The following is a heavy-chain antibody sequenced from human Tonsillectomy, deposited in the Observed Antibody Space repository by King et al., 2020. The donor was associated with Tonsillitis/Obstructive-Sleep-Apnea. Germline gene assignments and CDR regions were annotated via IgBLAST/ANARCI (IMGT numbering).Heavy chain of an antibody. CDR1: GGSISSGSYY. CDR3: ASSIAVTGGVNYYYNYAMDV. Sequence: VQLQESGPGLVKPSQTLSLTCTVSGGSISSGSYYWSWIRQHPGKGLEWIGYIFYSGSTYYNPSLKGRVTISVDTSKNQVSLKLSSVTAADTAVYYCASSIAVTGGVNYYYNYAMDVWGQGTTVTVSS. J-gene: IGHJ6*02. CDR2: IFYSGST. V-gene: IGHV4-31*03. D-gene: IGHD6-19*01.